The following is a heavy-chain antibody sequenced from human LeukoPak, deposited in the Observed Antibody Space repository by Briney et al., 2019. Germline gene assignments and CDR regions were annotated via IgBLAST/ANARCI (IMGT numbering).Heavy chain of an antibody. CDR3: AREGQLGPEAFDI. V-gene: IGHV1-69*13. CDR2: IIPIFGTA. J-gene: IGHJ3*02. Sequence: ASVKVSCKASGGTFSSYAISWVRQAPGQGLEWMGGIIPIFGTANYAQKFQGRVTITADESTSTAYMELSSLRSEDTAVYYCAREGQLGPEAFDIWGQGTMVTVSS. D-gene: IGHD6-6*01. CDR1: GGTFSSYA.